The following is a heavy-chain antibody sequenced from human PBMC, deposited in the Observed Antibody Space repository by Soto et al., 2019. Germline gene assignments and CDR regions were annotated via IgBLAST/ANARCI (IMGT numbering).Heavy chain of an antibody. CDR2: INPDSGGT. J-gene: IGHJ4*02. CDR1: GYTFTGYY. V-gene: IGHV1-2*04. D-gene: IGHD6-13*01. Sequence: QVQLVQSGAEVKKPGASVKVSCKASGYTFTGYYIHWVRQAPGQGLEWVGWINPDSGGTNYAQKFQGWVTMTRDTSISTAYMELTRLNSDDTAVYYCATAQSGSVAAAALDYWGQVTLVTVSS. CDR3: ATAQSGSVAAAALDY.